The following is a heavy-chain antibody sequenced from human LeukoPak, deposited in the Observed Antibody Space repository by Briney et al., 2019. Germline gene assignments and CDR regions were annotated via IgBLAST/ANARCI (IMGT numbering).Heavy chain of an antibody. CDR1: QFKFNNYG. D-gene: IGHD3-10*01. CDR3: AKTSGATPYYYYMDV. J-gene: IGHJ6*03. V-gene: IGHV3-23*01. Sequence: GRSLRLSCATSQFKFNNYGMTWVRQAPGKGLEWVSSITGSGGGTQYADSVQGRFTIFRDNSKNTLYLQMNSLRAEDTAVYYCAKTSGATPYYYYMDVWGKGDTVTVSS. CDR2: ITGSGGGT.